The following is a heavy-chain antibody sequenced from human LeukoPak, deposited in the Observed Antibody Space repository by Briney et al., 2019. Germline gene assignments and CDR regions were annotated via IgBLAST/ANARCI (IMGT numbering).Heavy chain of an antibody. Sequence: GSLRLSCAVSVSTFRSYWMHWVRQAPGKGLVWVSRISGDGSMTNYADSVKGRFTISRDNAKNTVYLQMNSLRAQDTAVYYCARYSSSSGGASHYLDYWGQGTLVTVSS. J-gene: IGHJ4*02. V-gene: IGHV3-74*01. CDR2: ISGDGSMT. CDR1: VSTFRSYW. CDR3: ARYSSSSGGASHYLDY. D-gene: IGHD6-6*01.